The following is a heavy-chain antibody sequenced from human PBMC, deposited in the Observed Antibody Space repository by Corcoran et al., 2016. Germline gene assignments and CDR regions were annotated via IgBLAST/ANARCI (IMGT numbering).Heavy chain of an antibody. CDR1: GVAFSNYG. Sequence: QVQLVESGGGVVQPGRSLRVSCAASGVAFSNYGMHWVRQAPGKGLEWVAVISYNGNNKYYVDSVKGRFTVSRDNSKNPLYLQMNSLRADETAVYYCATAARTIQLWSLIHHWGQGTLVTVSS. CDR3: ATAARTIQLWSLIHH. J-gene: IGHJ5*02. V-gene: IGHV3-30*03. CDR2: ISYNGNNK. D-gene: IGHD5-18*01.